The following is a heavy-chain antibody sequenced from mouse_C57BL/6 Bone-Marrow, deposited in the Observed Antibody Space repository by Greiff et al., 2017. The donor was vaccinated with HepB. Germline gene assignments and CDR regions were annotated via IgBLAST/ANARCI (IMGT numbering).Heavy chain of an antibody. J-gene: IGHJ3*01. CDR1: GYTFTSYG. V-gene: IGHV1-81*01. CDR3: ARGGSTMVTTAAY. CDR2: IYPRSGNT. Sequence: QVQLQQSGAELARPGASVKLSCKASGYTFTSYGISWVKQRTGQGLEWIGEIYPRSGNTYYNEKFKGKATLTADKSSSTAYRELRSLTSEDSAVYFCARGGSTMVTTAAYWGQGTLVTVSA. D-gene: IGHD2-2*01.